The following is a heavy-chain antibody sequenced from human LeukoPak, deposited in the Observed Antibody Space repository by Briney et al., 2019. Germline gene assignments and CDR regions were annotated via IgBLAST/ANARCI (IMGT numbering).Heavy chain of an antibody. CDR1: GDTFTGYY. Sequence: ASVKVSCKASGDTFTGYYMHWVRQAPGQGLEWMGWINPNSGGTNYAQKFQGRVTMTRDTSISTAYMELSRLRSDDTAVYYCARQWELLIDYYGMDVWGQGTTVTVSS. CDR3: ARQWELLIDYYGMDV. V-gene: IGHV1-2*02. CDR2: INPNSGGT. J-gene: IGHJ6*02. D-gene: IGHD1-26*01.